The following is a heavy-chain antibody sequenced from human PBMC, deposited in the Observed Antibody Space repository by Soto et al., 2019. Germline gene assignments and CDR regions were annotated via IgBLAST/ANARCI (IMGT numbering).Heavy chain of an antibody. Sequence: PGGSLRLSCAASGFTFSSYSMNWVRQAPGKGLEWVSSISSSSSYIYYADSVKGRFTISRDNAKNSLYLQMNSLRAEDTAVYYCASHSSSGLYGMDVGGQGTTVTVSS. CDR1: GFTFSSYS. J-gene: IGHJ6*02. V-gene: IGHV3-21*01. CDR3: ASHSSSGLYGMDV. D-gene: IGHD6-6*01. CDR2: ISSSSSYI.